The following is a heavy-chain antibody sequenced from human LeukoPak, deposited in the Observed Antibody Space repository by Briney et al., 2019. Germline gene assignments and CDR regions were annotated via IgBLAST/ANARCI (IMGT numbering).Heavy chain of an antibody. D-gene: IGHD3-22*01. J-gene: IGHJ4*02. CDR2: ISYDGSNK. CDR3: ASYDSSGYYFDY. V-gene: IGHV3-30-3*01. Sequence: GRSLRLSCAASGFTFSSYAMHWVRQAPGRGLEWVAVISYDGSNKYYADSVKGRFTISRDNSKNTLCLQMNSLRAEDTAVYYCASYDSSGYYFDYWGQGTLVTVSS. CDR1: GFTFSSYA.